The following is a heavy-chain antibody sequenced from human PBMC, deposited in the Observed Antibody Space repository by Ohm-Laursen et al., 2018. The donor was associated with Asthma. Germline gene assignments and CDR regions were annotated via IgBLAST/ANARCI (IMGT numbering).Heavy chain of an antibody. CDR3: ARRGYHGSGSYLDY. CDR2: IYYSGST. V-gene: IGHV4-59*01. Sequence: TLSLTCTVSGGSMSSYYWSWIRQTPGKGLEWIGYIYYSGSTNYNPSLKSRVTISVDTSKNQFSLKLTSVTAVDTAVYYCARRGYHGSGSYLDYWGQGTLVTVSS. CDR1: GGSMSSYY. D-gene: IGHD3-10*01. J-gene: IGHJ4*02.